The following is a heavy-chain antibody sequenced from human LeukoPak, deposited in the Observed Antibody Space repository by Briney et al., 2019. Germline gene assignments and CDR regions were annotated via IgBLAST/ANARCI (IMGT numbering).Heavy chain of an antibody. CDR2: IIPIFGTA. D-gene: IGHD3-22*01. J-gene: IGHJ6*02. Sequence: SVKVSCKASGGTFSSYAISWVRQAPGQGLEWMGGIIPIFGTANYAQKFQGRVTITADESTSTAYMELSSLRSEDTAVYYCARDRAREGWYYDSSGYENYYYYGMDVWGQGTTVTVSS. CDR3: ARDRAREGWYYDSSGYENYYYYGMDV. V-gene: IGHV1-69*13. CDR1: GGTFSSYA.